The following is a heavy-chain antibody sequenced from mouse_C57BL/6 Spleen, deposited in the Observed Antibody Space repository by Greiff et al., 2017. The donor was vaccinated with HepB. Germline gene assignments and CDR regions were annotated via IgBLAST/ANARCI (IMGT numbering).Heavy chain of an antibody. CDR3: ARQNLDYYGSSIDY. CDR1: GFTFSSYT. D-gene: IGHD1-1*01. CDR2: ISGGGGNT. J-gene: IGHJ2*01. Sequence: EVKLVESGGGLVKPGGSLKISCAASGFTFSSYTMSWGRQSPEKRLEWVATISGGGGNTYYPDSVEGRFTISRDNAKNTLYLQMSSLRSEDTALYYCARQNLDYYGSSIDYWGQGTTLTVSS. V-gene: IGHV5-9*01.